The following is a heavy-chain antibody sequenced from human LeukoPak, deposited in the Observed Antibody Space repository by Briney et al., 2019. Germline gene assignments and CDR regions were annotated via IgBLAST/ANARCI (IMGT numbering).Heavy chain of an antibody. D-gene: IGHD3-16*01. CDR3: ARVRGGVFDY. CDR1: GGSISSGDYY. Sequence: SETLSLTCTVSGGSISSGDYYWSWIRQPPGKGLEWIRYIYYSGSTYYNPSLKSRVTISVDTSKNQFSLKLSSVTAADTAVYYCARVRGGVFDYWGQGTLVTVSS. V-gene: IGHV4-30-4*01. J-gene: IGHJ4*02. CDR2: IYYSGST.